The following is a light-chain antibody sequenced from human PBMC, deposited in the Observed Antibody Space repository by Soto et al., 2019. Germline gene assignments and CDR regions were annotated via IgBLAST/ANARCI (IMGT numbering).Light chain of an antibody. CDR3: QQYNSYSTWT. CDR2: KAS. Sequence: DIQMTQSPSTLPASVGDRVTITCRANQSISTWLAWYQQKPGKAPNLLIYKASRLETGVPSRFSGSGSGTEFTLTINFLQPDDFATYYCQQYNSYSTWTFGQGTKVEIK. J-gene: IGKJ1*01. V-gene: IGKV1-5*03. CDR1: QSISTW.